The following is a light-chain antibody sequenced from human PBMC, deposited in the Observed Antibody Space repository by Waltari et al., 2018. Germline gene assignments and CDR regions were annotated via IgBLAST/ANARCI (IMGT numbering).Light chain of an antibody. J-gene: IGLJ2*01. CDR1: VDPNQF. CDR3: TSYAGSTLFVI. Sequence: SALTQPASVSGSPGQSITVSCNGVDPNQFVSRYQQQPGKAPRLIIYGVSERPSGVSHRFSGSKSGSTAYLTISGLQAEDEANYFCTSYAGSTLFVIFGGGTKLTVL. CDR2: GVS. V-gene: IGLV2-14*03.